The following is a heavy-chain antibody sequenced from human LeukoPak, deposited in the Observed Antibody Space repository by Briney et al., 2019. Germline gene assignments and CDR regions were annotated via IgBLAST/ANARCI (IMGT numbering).Heavy chain of an antibody. J-gene: IGHJ4*02. D-gene: IGHD1-26*01. Sequence: GESLRLSCAASGFTFSNYAMHGVRQAPGKGPEGVAVISGDGSRIHHAGSVKGRFTISRDNSKNTLYLQMNGLRSEDTAVYYCARAYCAYWYSAYWGQGALVTVSS. CDR3: ARAYCAYWYSAY. CDR2: ISGDGSRI. V-gene: IGHV3-30*04. CDR1: GFTFSNYA.